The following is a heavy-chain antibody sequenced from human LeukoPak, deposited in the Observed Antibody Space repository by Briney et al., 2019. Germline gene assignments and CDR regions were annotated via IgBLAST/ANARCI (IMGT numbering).Heavy chain of an antibody. D-gene: IGHD3-22*01. CDR2: ISWNSGSI. V-gene: IGHV3-9*01. CDR3: AKVSHYDRGAFDI. CDR1: GFTFDDYA. J-gene: IGHJ3*02. Sequence: SRRLACAASGFTFDDYAMHCVRQAPGEFLEWVSGISWNSGSIGYADSVKGRFTIYRDNAKNSLYLQMNSLRAEDTALYYCAKVSHYDRGAFDIWGQGTMVTVSS.